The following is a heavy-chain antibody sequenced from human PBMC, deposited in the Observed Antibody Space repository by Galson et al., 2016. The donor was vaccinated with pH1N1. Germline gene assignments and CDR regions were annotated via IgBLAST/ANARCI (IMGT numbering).Heavy chain of an antibody. CDR1: GYSVTRYY. CDR3: ARRYFLDY. CDR2: IDPSDGTT. J-gene: IGHJ4*02. V-gene: IGHV1-46*01. Sequence: SVKVSCKAAGYSVTRYYMHWVRQAPGQGLEWMGIIDPSDGTTTYSEKFQGRISLTRDTSTNPVYMELTTLRPDDSATYFCARRYFLDYWGQGTLVTVSS.